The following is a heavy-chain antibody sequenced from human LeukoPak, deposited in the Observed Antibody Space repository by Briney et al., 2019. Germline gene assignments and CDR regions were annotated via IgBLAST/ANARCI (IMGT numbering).Heavy chain of an antibody. D-gene: IGHD3-9*01. V-gene: IGHV3-23*01. J-gene: IGHJ4*02. CDR1: GFTFSSYA. CDR2: FSGSGGST. CDR3: AKSAPVLRYFDSPNPR. Sequence: GGSLRLSCAASGFTFSSYAMSWVRQAPGKGLEWVSAFSGSGGSTYYADSVKGRFTISRDNSKNTLYLQMNSLRAEDTAVYYCAKSAPVLRYFDSPNPRWGQGTLVTVSS.